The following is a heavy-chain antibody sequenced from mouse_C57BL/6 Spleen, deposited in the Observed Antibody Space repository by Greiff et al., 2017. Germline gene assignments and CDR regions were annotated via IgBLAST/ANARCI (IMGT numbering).Heavy chain of an antibody. D-gene: IGHD1-1*01. CDR3: ARSGSSHPYAMDY. V-gene: IGHV1-81*01. J-gene: IGHJ4*01. CDR1: GYTFTSYG. Sequence: QVHVKQSGAELARPGASVKLSCKASGYTFTSYGISWVKQRTGQGLEWIGEIYPRSGNTYYNEKFKGKATLTADKSSSTAYMELRSLTSEDSAVYFCARSGSSHPYAMDYWGQGTSVTVSS. CDR2: IYPRSGNT.